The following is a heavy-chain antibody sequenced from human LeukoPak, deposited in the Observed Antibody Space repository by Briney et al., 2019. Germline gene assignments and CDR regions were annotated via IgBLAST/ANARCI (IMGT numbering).Heavy chain of an antibody. CDR3: ARSRDAAFDI. V-gene: IGHV3-74*01. CDR2: IISDGSNT. J-gene: IGHJ3*02. D-gene: IGHD2-2*01. CDR1: GFIFSTYS. Sequence: VVSLRLSCATTGFIFSTYSMHWILQGPGKGLVWVTRIISDGSNTDYADSVKGRFTISRDNTRNTLYRQMSSLRSEDTAVYYCARSRDAAFDIWGRGTMVTVSS.